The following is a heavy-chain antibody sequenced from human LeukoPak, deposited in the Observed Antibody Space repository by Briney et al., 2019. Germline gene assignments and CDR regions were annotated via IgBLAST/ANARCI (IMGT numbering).Heavy chain of an antibody. CDR2: ISSSSSYI. Sequence: PGGSLGLSCAASGFTFSSYSMNWVRQAPGKGLEWVSSISSSSSYIYYADSVKGRFTISRDNAKNSLYLQMNSLGAEDTAVYYCARDHRGSNYWGQGTLVTVSS. CDR1: GFTFSSYS. CDR3: ARDHRGSNY. D-gene: IGHD3-10*01. J-gene: IGHJ4*02. V-gene: IGHV3-21*01.